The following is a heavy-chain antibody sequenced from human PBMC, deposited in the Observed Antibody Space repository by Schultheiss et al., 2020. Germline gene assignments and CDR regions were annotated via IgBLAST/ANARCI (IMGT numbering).Heavy chain of an antibody. D-gene: IGHD3-16*01. CDR2: IRSKAYGGTT. Sequence: SLRLSCAASGFTFSSYAMSWVRQAPGKGLEWVGFIRSKAYGGTTEYAASVKGRFTISRDDSKNIVYLQLNNLKTEDTAMYYCSRATFPLSFDYYFYYCGQGNLVTLSS. J-gene: IGHJ4*02. V-gene: IGHV3-49*04. CDR3: SRATFPLSFDYYFYY. CDR1: GFTFSSYA.